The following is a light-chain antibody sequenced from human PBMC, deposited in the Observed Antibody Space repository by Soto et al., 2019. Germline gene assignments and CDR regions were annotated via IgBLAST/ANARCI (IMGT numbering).Light chain of an antibody. CDR1: QGISNY. CDR3: QKYNSAPWT. J-gene: IGKJ1*01. Sequence: DIQMTQSPSSLSTSVGDRVTITCRTSQGISNYLAWYQQKPGKVPKLLIYAASTLQSGVPSRFSGSGSGTDFTLTISSLQPEDVTTYYCQKYNSAPWTFGQGTKVEIK. CDR2: AAS. V-gene: IGKV1-27*01.